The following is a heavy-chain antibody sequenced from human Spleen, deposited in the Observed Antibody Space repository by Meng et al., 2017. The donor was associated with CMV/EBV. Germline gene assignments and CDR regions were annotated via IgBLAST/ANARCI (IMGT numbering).Heavy chain of an antibody. CDR1: GYSFANYY. Sequence: GGSLRLSCKASGYSFANYYIAWVRQMPGKGLEWMGIMYPDDSDTRYSPSFQGQVTISADKSINTAYLQWNRLKASDTAMYYCVSTPFWDDAGYDDYYTMDVWGQGTTVTVSS. V-gene: IGHV5-51*01. D-gene: IGHD5-12*01. J-gene: IGHJ6*02. CDR3: VSTPFWDDAGYDDYYTMDV. CDR2: MYPDDSDT.